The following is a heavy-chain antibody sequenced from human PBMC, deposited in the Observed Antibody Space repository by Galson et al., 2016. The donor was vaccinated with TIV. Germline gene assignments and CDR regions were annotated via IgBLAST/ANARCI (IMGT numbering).Heavy chain of an antibody. CDR2: IFPGDSDT. Sequence: QSGAEVKKPGESLKISCKASGSNFISFWIGWVRQRPGKGLEWMGIIFPGDSDTTYSPSFLGQVTMSVDKSINTAYLQWNTLKASDSAIYYCARRNHKWGWEMLPLGQGTLVTVSS. CDR3: ARRNHKWGWEMLP. J-gene: IGHJ5*02. CDR1: GSNFISFW. D-gene: IGHD2-15*01. V-gene: IGHV5-51*03.